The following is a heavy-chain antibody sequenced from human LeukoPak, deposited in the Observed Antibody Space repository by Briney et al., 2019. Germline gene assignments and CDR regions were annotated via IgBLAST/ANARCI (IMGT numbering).Heavy chain of an antibody. CDR1: GGSISSYY. CDR2: IYSSGST. J-gene: IGHJ3*02. CDR3: ARIAARSPFDAFDI. D-gene: IGHD6-6*01. Sequence: KTSETLSLTCTVSGGSISSYYWSWIRQPAGKGLEWIGRIYSSGSTNYNPSLKSRVTMSVDTSKNQFSLRLSSVTAADTAVYYCARIAARSPFDAFDIWGQGTMVTVSS. V-gene: IGHV4-4*07.